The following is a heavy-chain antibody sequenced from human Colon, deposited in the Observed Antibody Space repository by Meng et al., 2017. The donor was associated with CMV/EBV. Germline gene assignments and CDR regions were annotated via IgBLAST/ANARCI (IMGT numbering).Heavy chain of an antibody. CDR3: ARDRYRYCSSTSCYYYGMDV. Sequence: GGSLRLSCAASGFTFSSYWMSWVRQAPGKGLEWVANIKQDGSEKYYADSVKGRFTISRDNAKNSLYLQMNSLRAEDTAVYYCARDRYRYCSSTSCYYYGMDVWGQGTTVTVSS. D-gene: IGHD2-2*01. J-gene: IGHJ6*02. CDR2: IKQDGSEK. V-gene: IGHV3-7*01. CDR1: GFTFSSYW.